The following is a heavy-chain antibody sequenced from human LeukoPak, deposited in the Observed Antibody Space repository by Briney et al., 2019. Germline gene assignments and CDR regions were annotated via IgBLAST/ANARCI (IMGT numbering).Heavy chain of an antibody. CDR2: IFYGGTTSGTT. V-gene: IGHV4-59*01. J-gene: IGHJ4*02. D-gene: IGHD1-26*01. Sequence: SETLSLTCTVSGGSISSYYWSWIRQPPGKGLEWIGYIFYGGTTSGTTDYNPSLKSRVTISIDTSKNQFSLRLSSVTAADTAVYFCARDHSGTDHSGGDGYYFDYWGQGTLVTVSS. CDR3: ARDHSGTDHSGGDGYYFDY. CDR1: GGSISSYY.